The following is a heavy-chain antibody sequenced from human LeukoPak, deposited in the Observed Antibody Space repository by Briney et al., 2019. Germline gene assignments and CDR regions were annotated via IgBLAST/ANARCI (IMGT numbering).Heavy chain of an antibody. D-gene: IGHD6-13*01. V-gene: IGHV3-48*01. Sequence: GGSLRLSCAASGFTFSSSTMSWVRQAPGKGLQWVAYISRSSSVTRYADSVQGRFAISRENAQNSLYLQMNSLRAEDTAVYYCAKDSYSKGDFWGQGVLVTVSS. J-gene: IGHJ4*02. CDR2: ISRSSSVT. CDR1: GFTFSSST. CDR3: AKDSYSKGDF.